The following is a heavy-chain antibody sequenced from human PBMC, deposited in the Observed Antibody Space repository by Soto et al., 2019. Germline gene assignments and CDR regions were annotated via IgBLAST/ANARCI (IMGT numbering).Heavy chain of an antibody. CDR2: IYWNDDK. Sequence: SGPTLVNPTQTLTLTYTFSGFSLSTSGVGVGWIRQPPGKALEWLALIYWNDDKRYSPSLKSRLTITKDTSKNQVVLTMTNMDPVDTATYYCAHRPRALNTVNTHDWFDHWGQGTLVPASS. D-gene: IGHD4-4*01. J-gene: IGHJ5*02. V-gene: IGHV2-5*01. CDR1: GFSLSTSGVG. CDR3: AHRPRALNTVNTHDWFDH.